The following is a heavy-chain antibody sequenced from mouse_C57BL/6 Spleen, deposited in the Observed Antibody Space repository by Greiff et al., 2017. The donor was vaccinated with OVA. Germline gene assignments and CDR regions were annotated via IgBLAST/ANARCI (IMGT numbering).Heavy chain of an antibody. J-gene: IGHJ1*03. V-gene: IGHV1-26*01. CDR1: GYTFTDYY. CDR2: INPNNGGT. CDR3: ARSLPGWYFDV. Sequence: VQLQQSGPELVKPGASVKISCKASGYTFTDYYMNWVKQSHGKSLEWIGDINPNNGGTSYNQKFKGKATLTVDKSSSTAYMELRSLTSEDSAVYYCARSLPGWYFDVWGTGTTVTVSS. D-gene: IGHD2-10*01.